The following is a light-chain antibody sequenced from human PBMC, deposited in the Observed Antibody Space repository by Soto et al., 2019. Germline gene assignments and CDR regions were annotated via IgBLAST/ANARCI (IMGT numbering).Light chain of an antibody. CDR2: NNN. CDR1: SSNIGAGYD. J-gene: IGLJ1*01. Sequence: QPVLTQPPSVSGAPGQRVTISYTGSSSNIGAGYDVHWYQRLPGTAPKVLIYNNNNRPSGVPDRFSGSKSGTSASLAITGLQAEDEADYYCQSYDSSLSGSYVFGTGTKVTVL. CDR3: QSYDSSLSGSYV. V-gene: IGLV1-40*01.